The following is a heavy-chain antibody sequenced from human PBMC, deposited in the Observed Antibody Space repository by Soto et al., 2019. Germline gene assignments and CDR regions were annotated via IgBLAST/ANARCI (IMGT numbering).Heavy chain of an antibody. Sequence: GQSLQISCKGSAYRFNSYWIGWVRQMPGKGLEWIGMIYPGDSDTTYRPSFEGQVTMSVDKSISTAYLQWSSLKAAASATYYCARQGTNGAYVYFAMDVWGQGTTVTVSS. CDR3: ARQGTNGAYVYFAMDV. D-gene: IGHD2-8*01. CDR2: IYPGDSDT. J-gene: IGHJ6*02. CDR1: AYRFNSYW. V-gene: IGHV5-51*01.